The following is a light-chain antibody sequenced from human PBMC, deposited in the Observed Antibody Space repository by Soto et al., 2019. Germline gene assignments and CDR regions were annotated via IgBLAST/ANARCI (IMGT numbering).Light chain of an antibody. V-gene: IGLV2-14*01. J-gene: IGLJ3*02. CDR1: SSDVGGYNY. Sequence: HSALTQPASVSGSPGQSITISCTGTSSDVGGYNYVSWYQQHPGKAPKLMIYEVSNRPSGVSNRFSGSKSGNTASLTISGLQTEDEADYYCSSLTSINTWVFGGGTKLTVL. CDR3: SSLTSINTWV. CDR2: EVS.